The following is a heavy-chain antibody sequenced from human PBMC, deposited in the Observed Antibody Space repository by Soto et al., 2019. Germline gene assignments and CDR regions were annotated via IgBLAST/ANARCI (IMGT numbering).Heavy chain of an antibody. Sequence: GASMKGSCKASWYTFTGYYMHWVRQAPGQRLEWMGWINPNSGGTNYAQKFQGWVTMTRDTSISTAYMELSRLRSDDTAVYYCARGGYCSGGSCDHNWFDPWGQGTLVTVSS. CDR1: WYTFTGYY. J-gene: IGHJ5*02. V-gene: IGHV1-2*04. CDR2: INPNSGGT. D-gene: IGHD2-15*01. CDR3: ARGGYCSGGSCDHNWFDP.